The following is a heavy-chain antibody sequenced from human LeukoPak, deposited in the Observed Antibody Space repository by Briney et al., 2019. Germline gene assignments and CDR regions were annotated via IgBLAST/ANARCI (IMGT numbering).Heavy chain of an antibody. CDR3: ARGRTYYYDSSGPHYYYYMDV. CDR1: GGSFSGYY. V-gene: IGHV4-34*01. CDR2: INHSGST. D-gene: IGHD3-22*01. Sequence: PSETLSLTCAVYGGSFSGYYWSWIRQPPGKGLEWIGEINHSGSTNYNPSLKSRVTISVDTSKNQFSLKLSSVAAADTAVYYCARGRTYYYDSSGPHYYYYMDVWGKGTTVTVSS. J-gene: IGHJ6*03.